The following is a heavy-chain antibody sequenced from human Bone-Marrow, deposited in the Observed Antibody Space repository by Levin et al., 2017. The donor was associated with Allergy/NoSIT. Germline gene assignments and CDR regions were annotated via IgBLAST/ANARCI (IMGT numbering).Heavy chain of an antibody. V-gene: IGHV3-23*01. Sequence: GGSLRLSCAASGFTFSSYAMSWVRQAPGKGLEWFSVILFIVVVPSYADSVKGRFTISRDNSKNTLYLQMKSLRAEDTAVYYCAKDISSSWSTGDLDYWGQGTQVTVSS. J-gene: IGHJ4*02. D-gene: IGHD6-6*01. CDR3: AKDISSSWSTGDLDY. CDR2: ILFIVVVP. CDR1: GFTFSSYA.